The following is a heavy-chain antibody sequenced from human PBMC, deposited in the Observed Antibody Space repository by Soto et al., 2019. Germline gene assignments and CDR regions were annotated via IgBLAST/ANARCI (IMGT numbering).Heavy chain of an antibody. D-gene: IGHD4-17*01. J-gene: IGHJ3*02. V-gene: IGHV3-9*01. Sequence: EVQLVESGGGLVQPGRSLRLSCAASGFTFDDYAMHWVRQAPGKGLEWVSGISWNSGSICYADSVKGRFTISRDNAKNSLYLHMQSLSAEDTDLYYCANESRDGDYGAAFDIWGQGTMVTVSS. CDR2: ISWNSGSI. CDR1: GFTFDDYA. CDR3: ANESRDGDYGAAFDI.